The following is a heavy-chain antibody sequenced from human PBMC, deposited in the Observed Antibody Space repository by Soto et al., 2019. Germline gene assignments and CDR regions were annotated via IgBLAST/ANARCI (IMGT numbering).Heavy chain of an antibody. D-gene: IGHD2-2*01. CDR2: ISPYTDDP. Sequence: QGQLVQSGVEVKKPGASVKVSCSASGNTFTNFGVTWVRQAPGQGLEWMGWISPYTDDPSYAQKFQGRVTMTIDTSTSTAYFDLRSLTSAHTAVNYCARVIPGAKAGFHRWGQGTLVTFSP. CDR1: GNTFTNFG. CDR3: ARVIPGAKAGFHR. V-gene: IGHV1-18*01. J-gene: IGHJ5*02.